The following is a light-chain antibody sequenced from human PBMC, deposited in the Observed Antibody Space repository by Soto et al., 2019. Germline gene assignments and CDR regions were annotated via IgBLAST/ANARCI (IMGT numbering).Light chain of an antibody. J-gene: IGLJ1*01. CDR1: SSDVGGYNY. V-gene: IGLV2-14*01. CDR3: SSYTSASTLLYL. CDR2: GVT. Sequence: QSVLTQPASVSGSPGQSITISCTGTSSDVGGYNYVSWYQQHPGIAPKLLIYGVTNRPSGVSPRFSGSKSGNTASLTISGLPAEDEADYHCSSYTSASTLLYLFGTGTKVTVL.